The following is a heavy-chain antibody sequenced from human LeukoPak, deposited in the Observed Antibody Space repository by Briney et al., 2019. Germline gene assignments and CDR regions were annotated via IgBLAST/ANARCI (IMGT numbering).Heavy chain of an antibody. CDR3: AREYYGQSYFDY. J-gene: IGHJ4*02. V-gene: IGHV3-66*01. CDR2: IYSGGST. CDR1: GFTVSSNY. D-gene: IGHD4-17*01. Sequence: QTGGSLRLSCAASGFTVSSNYMSWVRQAPGKGLEWVSVIYSGGSTYYADSVKGRFTISRDNSKNTLYLQMNSLRAEDTAVYYCAREYYGQSYFDYWGQGTLVTVSS.